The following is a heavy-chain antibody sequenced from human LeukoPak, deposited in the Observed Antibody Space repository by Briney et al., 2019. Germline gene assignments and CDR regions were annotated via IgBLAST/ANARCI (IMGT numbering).Heavy chain of an antibody. J-gene: IGHJ5*02. CDR2: ISSSSSYI. Sequence: GGSLRLSCAGSGFTFSSYAMSWVRQAPGKGLEWVSSISSSSSYIYYADSVKGRFTISRDNAKNSPYLQMNSLRAEDTAVYYCARGGSIAAAVHSEFDPWGQGTLVTVSS. CDR1: GFTFSSYA. CDR3: ARGGSIAAAVHSEFDP. D-gene: IGHD6-13*01. V-gene: IGHV3-21*01.